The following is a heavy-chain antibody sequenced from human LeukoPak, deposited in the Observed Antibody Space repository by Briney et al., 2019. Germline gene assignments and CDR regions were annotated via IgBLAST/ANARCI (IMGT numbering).Heavy chain of an antibody. CDR3: ARMGGYSGYATH. CDR2: IHYSGTT. CDR1: GGSISTYY. D-gene: IGHD5-12*01. V-gene: IGHV4-59*08. Sequence: SETLSLTCTVSGGSISTYYWSWIRQPLGKGLEWIGYIHYSGTTNYNPSLKNRVTISLDTSKNQFSLNLSSVTAADTAVYYCARMGGYSGYATHWGQGTLVTVSS. J-gene: IGHJ4*02.